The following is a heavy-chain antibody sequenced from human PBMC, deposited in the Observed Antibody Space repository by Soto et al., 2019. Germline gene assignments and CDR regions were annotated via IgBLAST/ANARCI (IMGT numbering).Heavy chain of an antibody. D-gene: IGHD2-2*01. V-gene: IGHV1-3*04. Sequence: QVQLVQSGAEVKRPGASVKISCKASGYSLMNYAMPWVRQAPGQGLEWIGWIHTGEGKTKYSQKLQGRVTITRDTSASIAYMELSRLRFEDAAVYYCARVHRDSADVVEVPAVMYDKWFDPWGQGTLVTVSS. J-gene: IGHJ5*02. CDR1: GYSLMNYA. CDR3: ARVHRDSADVVEVPAVMYDKWFDP. CDR2: IHTGEGKT.